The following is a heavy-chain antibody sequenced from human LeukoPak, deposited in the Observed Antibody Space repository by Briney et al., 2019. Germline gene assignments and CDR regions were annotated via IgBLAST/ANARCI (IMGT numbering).Heavy chain of an antibody. V-gene: IGHV3-9*01. Sequence: GGSLRLSCAASGFTFDDYAMHWVRQAPGKGLEWVSGISWNSGIIEYADSVKGRFTISRDNAKNSLYLQMNSLRAEDTAFYYCAKGQGSGSHYNWFDPWGQGTLATVSS. CDR3: AKGQGSGSHYNWFDP. D-gene: IGHD1-26*01. CDR2: ISWNSGII. CDR1: GFTFDDYA. J-gene: IGHJ5*02.